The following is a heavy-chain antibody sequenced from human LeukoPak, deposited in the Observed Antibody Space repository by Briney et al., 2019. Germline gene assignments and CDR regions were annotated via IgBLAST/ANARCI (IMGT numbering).Heavy chain of an antibody. V-gene: IGHV3-30*18. Sequence: GRSLRLSCAASGFTFSSYGMHWVRQAPGKGLEWVAVISYDGSNKYYADSVKGRSTISRDNSKNTLYLQMNSLRAEDTAVYYCAKDLGDSSGYYYDAFDIWGKGTTVTVSS. J-gene: IGHJ3*02. CDR2: ISYDGSNK. CDR3: AKDLGDSSGYYYDAFDI. CDR1: GFTFSSYG. D-gene: IGHD3-22*01.